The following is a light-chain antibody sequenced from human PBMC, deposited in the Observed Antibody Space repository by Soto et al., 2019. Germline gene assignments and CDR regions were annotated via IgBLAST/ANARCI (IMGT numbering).Light chain of an antibody. J-gene: IGLJ2*01. Sequence: QSVLTQPPSVSAAPGQRVTISCTGSSSNIGAGYDVHWYQHLPGTAPKLLIYANRGRPSGVPDRFSGSKSGTSASLGITGVQDEDEADYYCQSYDSSLRGSLFGGATKVTVL. V-gene: IGLV1-40*01. CDR3: QSYDSSLRGSL. CDR2: ANR. CDR1: SSNIGAGYD.